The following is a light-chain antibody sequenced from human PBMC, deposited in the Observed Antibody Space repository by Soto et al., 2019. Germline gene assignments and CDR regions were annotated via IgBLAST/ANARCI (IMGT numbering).Light chain of an antibody. Sequence: EIVMTQSPATLSVSPGERATLSCRASQSVSSNLAWYQQKPGQAPRLLIYGASTRATGIPARFSGSGSGTEFTLTSSSLKSEDFAVYYCQEYSRGRTFGRGTEVEIK. CDR1: QSVSSN. J-gene: IGKJ1*01. V-gene: IGKV3-15*01. CDR3: QEYSRGRT. CDR2: GAS.